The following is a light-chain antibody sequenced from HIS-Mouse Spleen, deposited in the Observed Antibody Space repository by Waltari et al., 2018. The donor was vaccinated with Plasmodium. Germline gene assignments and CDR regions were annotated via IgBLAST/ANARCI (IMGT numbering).Light chain of an antibody. V-gene: IGLV2-11*01. CDR3: CSYAGSYTYV. J-gene: IGLJ1*01. CDR2: DVS. Sequence: QSALTQPRSVSGSPGQSVTISCTGTSRDVGGYNYVSWYQQHPGKAPKLMIYDVSKRPSGVPDRFSGSKSGNTASLTISWLQAEDEADYYCCSYAGSYTYVFGTGTKVTVL. CDR1: SRDVGGYNY.